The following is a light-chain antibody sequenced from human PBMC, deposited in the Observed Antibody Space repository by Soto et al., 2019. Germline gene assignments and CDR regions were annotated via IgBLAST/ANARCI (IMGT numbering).Light chain of an antibody. CDR1: QGIDTY. J-gene: IGKJ4*01. CDR3: QQLKSYPFT. Sequence: DIQLTQSPSFLSASVGDGVTITCRASQGIDTYLAWYQQKAGTAPKLLISAASTLQSGVPARFSGRGSGTEFTLTISSLQPEDFATFYCQQLKSYPFTFGGGTKVDI. CDR2: AAS. V-gene: IGKV1-9*01.